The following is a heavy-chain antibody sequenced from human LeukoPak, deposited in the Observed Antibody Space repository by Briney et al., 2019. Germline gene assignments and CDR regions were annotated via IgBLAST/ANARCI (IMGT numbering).Heavy chain of an antibody. CDR1: GGSISSSSYY. V-gene: IGHV4-39*01. CDR3: ARGRFDYYDTSGYYRPREYYYYYYYMDV. CDR2: IFYSGST. J-gene: IGHJ6*03. Sequence: SSETLSLTCTVSGGSISSSSYYWGWIRQPPGKGLEWIGSIFYSGSTYYNPSLKSRVTISVDTSKKQFSLKLSSVTATDTAVYYCARGRFDYYDTSGYYRPREYYYYYYYMDVWGKGTTVTISS. D-gene: IGHD3-22*01.